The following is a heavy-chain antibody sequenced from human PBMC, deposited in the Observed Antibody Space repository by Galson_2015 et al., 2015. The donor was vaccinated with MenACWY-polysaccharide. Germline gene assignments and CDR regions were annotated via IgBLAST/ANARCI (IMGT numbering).Heavy chain of an antibody. Sequence: SVKVSCKASGYTFTGFFMHWVRQAHGQGLEWMGWINPNSGATNYAQKFQGRVTMTRDTSVSTAYMELSSLRSDDTALYYCARVPTYHMPGGNWFDPWGQGTLVTVSS. CDR3: ARVPTYHMPGGNWFDP. CDR1: GYTFTGFF. V-gene: IGHV1-2*02. CDR2: INPNSGAT. D-gene: IGHD2-2*01. J-gene: IGHJ5*02.